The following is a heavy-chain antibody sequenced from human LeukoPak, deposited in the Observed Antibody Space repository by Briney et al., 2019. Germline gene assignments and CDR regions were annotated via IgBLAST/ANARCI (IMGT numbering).Heavy chain of an antibody. CDR3: ATVIAAAGRGNYYYYYMDV. Sequence: ASVKVSCKVSGYTLTELSMHWVRQAPGKGLEWMGGFDPEDGETIYAQKLQGRVTMTEDTSTDTAYMELSSLRSEDTAVYYCATVIAAAGRGNYYYYYMDVWGKGTTVTISS. CDR1: GYTLTELS. CDR2: FDPEDGET. V-gene: IGHV1-24*01. D-gene: IGHD6-13*01. J-gene: IGHJ6*03.